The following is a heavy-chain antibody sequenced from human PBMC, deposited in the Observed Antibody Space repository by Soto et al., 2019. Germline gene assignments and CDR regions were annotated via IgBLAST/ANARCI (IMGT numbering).Heavy chain of an antibody. D-gene: IGHD6-6*01. CDR3: ARSPASSEYSSSSFDY. CDR1: GYTFTSYY. Sequence: QVQLVQSGAEVKKPGASVKVSCKASGYTFTSYYMHWVRQAPGQGLEWMGIINPSGGSTSYAQKFQGRVTMTRDTSTSTVYMELSSLRSEDTAVYYCARSPASSEYSSSSFDYWGQGTLVTVSS. J-gene: IGHJ4*02. CDR2: INPSGGST. V-gene: IGHV1-46*01.